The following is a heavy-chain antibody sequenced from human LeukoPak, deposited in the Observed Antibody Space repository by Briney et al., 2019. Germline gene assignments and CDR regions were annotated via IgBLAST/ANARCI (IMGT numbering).Heavy chain of an antibody. J-gene: IGHJ4*02. CDR3: ARQDCSSTRCYLYFDS. V-gene: IGHV4-59*08. CDR1: GGSISSYC. Sequence: PSETLSLTCAVSGGSISSYCWSWIRQAPGKGLEWIGYIYYSGNTNYNPSLKSRVTISVDTSKNQFSLKLSSVTAADTAVYYCARQDCSSTRCYLYFDSWGQGTLVTVSP. CDR2: IYYSGNT. D-gene: IGHD2-2*01.